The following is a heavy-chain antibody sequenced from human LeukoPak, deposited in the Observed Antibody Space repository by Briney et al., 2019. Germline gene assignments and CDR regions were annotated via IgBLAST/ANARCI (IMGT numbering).Heavy chain of an antibody. CDR2: INPNSGDT. J-gene: IGHJ6*03. CDR3: ARDRRYYYMDV. CDR1: GYTFTGYY. V-gene: IGHV1-2*06. Sequence: ASVKVSCKASGYTFTGYYMHWVRQAPGQGLEWMGRINPNSGDTNYAQKFQGRVTMTRDTSISTAYMELSRLRSDDTAVYYCARDRRYYYMDVWGKGTTVTVSS.